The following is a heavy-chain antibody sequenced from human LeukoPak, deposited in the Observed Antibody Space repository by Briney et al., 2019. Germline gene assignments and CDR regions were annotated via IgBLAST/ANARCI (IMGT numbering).Heavy chain of an antibody. V-gene: IGHV3-30*02. D-gene: IGHD5-18*01. J-gene: IGHJ4*02. CDR1: GFTFSSYG. CDR3: AKGSQLWLLAY. CDR2: IRYDGSNK. Sequence: GESLKISCAASGFTFSSYGTHWVRQAPGKGLEWVAFIRYDGSNKYYADSVKGRFTISRDNSKNTLYLQMNSLRAEDTAVYYCAKGSQLWLLAYWGQGTLVTVSS.